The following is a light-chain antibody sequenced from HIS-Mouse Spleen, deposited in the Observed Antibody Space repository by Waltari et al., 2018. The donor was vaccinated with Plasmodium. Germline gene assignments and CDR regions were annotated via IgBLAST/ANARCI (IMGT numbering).Light chain of an antibody. CDR2: EAS. V-gene: IGLV3-10*01. Sequence: SYELTQPPSVSVSPGQTARITCSGDALPKKYAYWYQQKSGQAPVRVIYEASKRPSGIPGRFSGSSSGTMATLTISGAQVEDEADYYCYSTDSSGNHRVFGGGTKLTVL. J-gene: IGLJ3*02. CDR3: YSTDSSGNHRV. CDR1: ALPKKY.